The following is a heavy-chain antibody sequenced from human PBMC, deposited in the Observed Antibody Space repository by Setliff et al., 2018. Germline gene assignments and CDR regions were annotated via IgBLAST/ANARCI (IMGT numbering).Heavy chain of an antibody. V-gene: IGHV4-39*06. Sequence: NPSETLSLTCTVSGGSISSGNYYWGWIRQPPGKGLEWIGSIYYSGSTYYNPSLKSRVTISVVTSKNHFALKLSSVTAADTAVYYCARLRGAFDYWGQGTLVTVSS. CDR1: GGSISSGNYY. J-gene: IGHJ4*02. D-gene: IGHD3-16*01. CDR2: IYYSGST. CDR3: ARLRGAFDY.